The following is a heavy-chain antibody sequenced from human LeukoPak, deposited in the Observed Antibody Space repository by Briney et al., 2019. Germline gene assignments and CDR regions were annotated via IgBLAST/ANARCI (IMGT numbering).Heavy chain of an antibody. CDR2: IYYSGNT. CDR1: GGSITSYY. V-gene: IGHV4-59*01. Sequence: SETLSLTCTVSGGSITSYYWTWIRQPPGKGLEWIGYIYYSGNTNYNTSLTSRVNMSVATSKNQFSLKLNSVTAADTAVYYCARTYGANSQDYWGQGTLVTVSS. D-gene: IGHD4-23*01. CDR3: ARTYGANSQDY. J-gene: IGHJ4*02.